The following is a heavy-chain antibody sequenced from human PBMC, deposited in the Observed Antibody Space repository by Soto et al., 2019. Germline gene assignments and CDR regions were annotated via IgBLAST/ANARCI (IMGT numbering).Heavy chain of an antibody. CDR1: GYSFINFW. CDR3: ARGLLVPSATPSRDYYYYGLDV. D-gene: IGHD2-2*01. CDR2: IYPGDSVT. V-gene: IGHV5-51*01. J-gene: IGHJ6*02. Sequence: GESLKISCKGFGYSFINFWIGWVRQMPGKGLEWMGIIYPGDSVTRYSPYFQGQVTISADKSISTAYLQWSGLKASDTAMYYCARGLLVPSATPSRDYYYYGLDVWGQGTTVTVSS.